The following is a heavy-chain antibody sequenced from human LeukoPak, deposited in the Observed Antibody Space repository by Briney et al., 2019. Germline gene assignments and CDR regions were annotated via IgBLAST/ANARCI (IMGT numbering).Heavy chain of an antibody. J-gene: IGHJ4*02. CDR1: SGSINSYY. CDR2: IYTTGKT. D-gene: IGHD3-16*01. V-gene: IGHV4-4*07. CDR3: ARHGYTASHYFLDF. Sequence: PSETLPLTCTVSSGSINSYYWGWVRQPAGRGLEWIGRIYTTGKTDYNPSLKSRLTMSVDTSKRQFSLNLRSVTAADTAIYYCARHGYTASHYFLDFWSQGTLVTVSS.